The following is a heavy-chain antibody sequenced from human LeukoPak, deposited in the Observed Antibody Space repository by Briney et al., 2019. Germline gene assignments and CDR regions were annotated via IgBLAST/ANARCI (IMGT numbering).Heavy chain of an antibody. D-gene: IGHD3-9*01. CDR3: ERGLYYDILTGQDY. Sequence: ASVKVSCKASGYTFTGYYMHWVRQAPGQGLEWMGWINPNSGGTNYAQKFQGRVSMTRDTSISTAYMELSRLRSDDTAVYYCERGLYYDILTGQDYWGQGTLVTVSS. CDR2: INPNSGGT. J-gene: IGHJ4*02. CDR1: GYTFTGYY. V-gene: IGHV1-2*02.